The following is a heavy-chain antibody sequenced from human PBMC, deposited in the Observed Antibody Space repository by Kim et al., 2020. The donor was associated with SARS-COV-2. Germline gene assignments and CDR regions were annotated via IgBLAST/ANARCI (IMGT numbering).Heavy chain of an antibody. CDR1: GFNFRDYA. V-gene: IGHV3-23*01. CDR2: INGGGKAT. Sequence: GGSLRLSCVASGFNFRDYAMSWVRQAPGKGLEWVASINGGGKATYYADSPSGRFTIPRGASKNILYLHMDSQRADDTAVYFGARQSRVFQLLFPDRFDAWAPGTLVAVAA. J-gene: IGHJ3*01. CDR3: ARQSRVFQLLFPDRFDA. D-gene: IGHD1-1*01.